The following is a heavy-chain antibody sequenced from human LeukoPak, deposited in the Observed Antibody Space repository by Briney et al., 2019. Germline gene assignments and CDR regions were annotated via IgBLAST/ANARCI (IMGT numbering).Heavy chain of an antibody. V-gene: IGHV3-20*04. D-gene: IGHD2-2*01. CDR1: GFAFDEHG. Sequence: PGGSLRLSCTASGFAFDEHGMSWVRQVPGKGLKRVSGINWSGGSTGYADPLRGRFTISRDNAKNSLYLQMDSLRAEDTALYYCARAPITSPFYFDYWGQGTLVTVSS. CDR3: ARAPITSPFYFDY. J-gene: IGHJ4*02. CDR2: INWSGGST.